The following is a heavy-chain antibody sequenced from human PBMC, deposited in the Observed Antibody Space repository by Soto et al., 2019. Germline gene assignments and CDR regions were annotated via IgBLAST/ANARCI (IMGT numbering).Heavy chain of an antibody. J-gene: IGHJ4*02. V-gene: IGHV3-30*18. Sequence: QVQLVESGGGVVQPGRSLRLSCAASGFTFSSYGMHWFRQAPGKGLEWVAVISYDGSNKYYADSVKGRFTISRDNSKNTLYLQMNSLRAEDTAVYYCAKDPGLVDYWGQGTLVTVSS. CDR1: GFTFSSYG. CDR2: ISYDGSNK. D-gene: IGHD5-12*01. CDR3: AKDPGLVDY.